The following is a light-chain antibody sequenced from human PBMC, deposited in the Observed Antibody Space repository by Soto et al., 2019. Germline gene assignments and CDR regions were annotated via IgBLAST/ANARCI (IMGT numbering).Light chain of an antibody. CDR1: QSINKW. Sequence: DILLTQSPSTLSASVGDRVTISCRASQSINKWLAWYQHKPGKAPNLLIYEVSTLHSGVPSRFSGSGSGTEFTLTISSLEPEDFAVYYCQQRSNWVTFGGGTKVEIK. J-gene: IGKJ4*01. V-gene: IGKV1-5*03. CDR2: EVS. CDR3: QQRSNWVT.